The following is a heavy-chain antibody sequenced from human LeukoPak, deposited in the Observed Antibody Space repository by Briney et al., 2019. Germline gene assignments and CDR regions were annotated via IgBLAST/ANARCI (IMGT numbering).Heavy chain of an antibody. CDR1: GFTFSSYS. CDR3: ARDDSSSYDY. J-gene: IGHJ4*02. V-gene: IGHV3-48*02. Sequence: GGSLRLSCAASGFTFSSYSMNWVRQPPGKGLEWVSYISSSSSSTIYYADSVKGRFTISRDNAKNSLYLQMNSLRDEDTAVYYCARDDSSSYDYWGQGTLVTVSS. D-gene: IGHD6-13*01. CDR2: ISSSSSSTI.